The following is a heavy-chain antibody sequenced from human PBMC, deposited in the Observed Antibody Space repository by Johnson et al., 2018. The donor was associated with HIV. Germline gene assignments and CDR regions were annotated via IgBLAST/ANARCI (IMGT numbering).Heavy chain of an antibody. J-gene: IGHJ3*02. D-gene: IGHD3-10*01. CDR2: ISYDGSNK. V-gene: IGHV3-30*03. CDR1: GFTLSSYG. Sequence: QMQLVESGGGVVQPGRSLRLSCAASGFTLSSYGMHWVRQAPGKGLEWVEVISYDGSNKYYADSVKGRFTISRDNSKNTLYLQMNSLRAEDTAVYYCASTGSGSDDAFDIWGQGTMVTVSS. CDR3: ASTGSGSDDAFDI.